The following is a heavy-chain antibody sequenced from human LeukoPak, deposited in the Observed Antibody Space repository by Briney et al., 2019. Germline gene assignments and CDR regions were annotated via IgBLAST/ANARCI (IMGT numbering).Heavy chain of an antibody. D-gene: IGHD5-18*01. CDR2: IYYSGST. V-gene: IGHV4-59*01. CDR1: GGSISSYY. J-gene: IGHJ3*02. CDR3: ARDSLYSYGLDAFDI. Sequence: ASETLSLTCTVSGGSISSYYWSWIRQPPGKGLEWIGYIYYSGSTNYNPSLKSRVTISVGTSKNQFSLKLSSVTAADTAVYYCARDSLYSYGLDAFDIWGQGTVVTVSS.